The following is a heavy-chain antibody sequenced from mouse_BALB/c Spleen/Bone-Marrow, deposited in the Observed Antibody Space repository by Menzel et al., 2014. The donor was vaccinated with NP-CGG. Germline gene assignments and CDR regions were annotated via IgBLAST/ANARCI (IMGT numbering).Heavy chain of an antibody. D-gene: IGHD1-1*01. J-gene: IGHJ1*01. CDR1: GYTFSSYW. V-gene: IGHV1-9*01. Sequence: VQLQQSGAELMKPGASVKISCKATGYTFSSYWIEWVKQRPGHGLEWIGEILPGSGSTNYNEKFKSKATFTADTSSNTAYMQLSSLTSEDSAVYYCAREDGLWYFDVWGAGTTVTVSS. CDR3: AREDGLWYFDV. CDR2: ILPGSGST.